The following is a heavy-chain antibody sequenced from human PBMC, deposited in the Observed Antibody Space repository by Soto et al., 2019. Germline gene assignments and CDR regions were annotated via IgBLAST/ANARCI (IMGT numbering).Heavy chain of an antibody. J-gene: IGHJ4*02. CDR3: ARVSFYDSGGFHGFGY. D-gene: IGHD3-22*01. CDR1: GGSISSSSFH. Sequence: PSETLSLTCTVSGGSISSSSFHWGWIRQPPGKGLEWIGSIYYSGSTYYSPSLKSRVTISVDTSKNQFSLKLSSVTAADTAVYYCARVSFYDSGGFHGFGYWGQGTPVTVSS. V-gene: IGHV4-39*07. CDR2: IYYSGST.